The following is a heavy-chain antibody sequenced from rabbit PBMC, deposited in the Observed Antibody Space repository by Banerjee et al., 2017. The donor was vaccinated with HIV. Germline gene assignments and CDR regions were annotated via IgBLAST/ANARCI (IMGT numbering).Heavy chain of an antibody. CDR1: GIDFSTYG. Sequence: QSLEESGGDLVKPGASLTLSCKASGIDFSTYGISWVRQAPGKGLEWIGYIYPDYGTTDYASWVNGRFTISLDNAQNTVFLRMTSLTAADTATYFCARDLDDYGDWGTRLDLWGPGTLVTVS. D-gene: IGHD2-1*01. J-gene: IGHJ3*01. CDR3: ARDLDDYGDWGTRLDL. V-gene: IGHV1S7*01. CDR2: IYPDYGTT.